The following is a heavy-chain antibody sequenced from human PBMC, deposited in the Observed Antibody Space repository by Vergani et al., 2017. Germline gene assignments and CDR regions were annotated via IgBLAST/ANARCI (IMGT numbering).Heavy chain of an antibody. CDR1: GFTFSSYS. D-gene: IGHD3-10*01. Sequence: EVQLVESGGGLVKPGGSLRLSCAASGFTFSSYSMNWVRQAPGKGLEWVSSISSSSSYIYYADSVKGRFTISRDNAKNSLYLQMNSLRAEDTAVYYCARGESSRGARIDWGQGTLVTVSS. V-gene: IGHV3-21*01. J-gene: IGHJ4*02. CDR3: ARGESSRGARID. CDR2: ISSSSSYI.